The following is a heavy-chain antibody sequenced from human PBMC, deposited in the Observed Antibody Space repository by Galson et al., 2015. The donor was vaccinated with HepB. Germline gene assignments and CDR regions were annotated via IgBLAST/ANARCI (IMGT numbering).Heavy chain of an antibody. D-gene: IGHD5-18*01. J-gene: IGHJ6*02. Sequence: ETLSLTCTVSGGSISSYYWSWIRQPPGKGLEWIGYIYYRGSHNHNPSLKSRVTISVDTSKNQFSLKLTSVTAADTAVYYCARGTHLWFSGNSAMDVWGQGTTVTVSS. CDR2: IYYRGSH. CDR1: GGSISSYY. CDR3: ARGTHLWFSGNSAMDV. V-gene: IGHV4-59*01.